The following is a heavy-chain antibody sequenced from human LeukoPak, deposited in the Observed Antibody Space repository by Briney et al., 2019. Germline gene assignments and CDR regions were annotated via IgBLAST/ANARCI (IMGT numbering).Heavy chain of an antibody. CDR3: ARDRYYYDSSGPLRP. D-gene: IGHD3-22*01. V-gene: IGHV4-39*07. Sequence: SETLSLTCTVSGGSISSSTYFWGWVRQPPGKGLEWIGTIYYSGSTYYNPSLKSRVTISVDTSKNQFSLRLSSVTAADTAVYYCARDRYYYDSSGPLRPWGQGTLVTVSS. CDR2: IYYSGST. CDR1: GGSISSSTYF. J-gene: IGHJ4*02.